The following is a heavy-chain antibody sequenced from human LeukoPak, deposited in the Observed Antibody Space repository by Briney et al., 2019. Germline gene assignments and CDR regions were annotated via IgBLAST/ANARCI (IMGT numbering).Heavy chain of an antibody. CDR2: INPRGDST. CDR1: GYIFSRYY. Sequence: RAAVKVSCKASGYIFSRYYMHWLRQAPGQGLEWMGIINPRGDSTTYAQKFQGRLTMTKDMSTSTLYMELSSLRSEDTAVYYCAREHSASALDYWGQGTLVTVSS. J-gene: IGHJ4*02. V-gene: IGHV1-46*01. CDR3: AREHSASALDY. D-gene: IGHD1-26*01.